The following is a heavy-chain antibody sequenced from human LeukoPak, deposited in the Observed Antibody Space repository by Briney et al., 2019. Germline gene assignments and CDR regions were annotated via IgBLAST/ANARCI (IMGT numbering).Heavy chain of an antibody. J-gene: IGHJ5*02. CDR1: GDSISSYY. CDR3: ARGRLLEWFDS. D-gene: IGHD3-3*01. V-gene: IGHV4-59*01. Sequence: PSETLSLTCTVSGDSISSYYWSWIRQPPGKRLEWIGCISDSGSTNYNPSLKSRVTISVDTSKSQFSLKLSSVTAAGTAVYYCARGRLLEWFDSWGQGTLVSVSS. CDR2: ISDSGST.